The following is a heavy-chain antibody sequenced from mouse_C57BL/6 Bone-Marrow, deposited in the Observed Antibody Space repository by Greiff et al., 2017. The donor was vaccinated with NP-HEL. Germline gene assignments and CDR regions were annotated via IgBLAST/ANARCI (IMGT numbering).Heavy chain of an antibody. V-gene: IGHV1-4*01. CDR3: ARKIRSYLYAMDY. D-gene: IGHD1-1*01. CDR2: INPSSGYT. CDR1: GYTFTSST. J-gene: IGHJ4*01. Sequence: QVQLKQSGAELARPGASVKMSCKASGYTFTSSTMHWVKQRPGQGLEWIGYINPSSGYTKYNQKFKDKATLTADKSSSTAYMQLSSLTSEDSAVYYCARKIRSYLYAMDYWGQGTSVTVSS.